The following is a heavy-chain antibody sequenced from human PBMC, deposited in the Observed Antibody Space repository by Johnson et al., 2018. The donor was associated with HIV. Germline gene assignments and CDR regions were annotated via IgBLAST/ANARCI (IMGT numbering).Heavy chain of an antibody. J-gene: IGHJ3*02. V-gene: IGHV3-33*06. Sequence: QVQLVESGGGLEQPGRSLRLSCAASGFTFDDYAMHWVRQTPGKGLEWVAVIWYDGSNKYYADSVTGRFTISRDNSKNTLYLQMNSLRAEDTAVYYCAKDLGTGDDAFDIWGQGTMVTISS. CDR2: IWYDGSNK. CDR3: AKDLGTGDDAFDI. CDR1: GFTFDDYA. D-gene: IGHD7-27*01.